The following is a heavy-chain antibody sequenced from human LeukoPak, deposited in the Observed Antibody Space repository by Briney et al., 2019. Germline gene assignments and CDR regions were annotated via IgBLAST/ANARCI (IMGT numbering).Heavy chain of an antibody. J-gene: IGHJ3*02. D-gene: IGHD6-19*01. CDR3: ARGGGQWLVREAFDI. Sequence: GASVKVSCKASGYTFTGYYMHWVRQAPGQGLEWMEWINPNSGGTNYAQKFQGRVTMTRDTSISTAYMELSRLRSDDTAVYYCARGGGQWLVREAFDIWGQGTMVTVSS. CDR2: INPNSGGT. CDR1: GYTFTGYY. V-gene: IGHV1-2*02.